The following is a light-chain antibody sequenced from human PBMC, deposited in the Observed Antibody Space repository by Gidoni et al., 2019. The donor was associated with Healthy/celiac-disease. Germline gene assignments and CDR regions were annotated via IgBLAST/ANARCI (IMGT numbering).Light chain of an antibody. CDR3: SSYTSSSTRV. Sequence: QSALTQPASVSGSPGQSITISCTGTSRDVGGYNYVSWYHTHPGKAPKLMIYDVSNRPSGVSNRFSGSKSGNTASLTISGLQAEDEADYYCSSYTSSSTRVFGGGTKLTVL. CDR1: SRDVGGYNY. V-gene: IGLV2-14*03. CDR2: DVS. J-gene: IGLJ3*02.